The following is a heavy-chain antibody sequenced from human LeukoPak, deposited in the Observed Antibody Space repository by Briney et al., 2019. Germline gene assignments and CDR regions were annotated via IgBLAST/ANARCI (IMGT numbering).Heavy chain of an antibody. CDR3: ARGVIVAGGNDFDY. D-gene: IGHD6-13*01. J-gene: IGHJ4*02. CDR1: GDSISYFY. Sequence: SETLSLTCSVSGDSISYFYWSWIRQAAGKGLEWIGRISGSGSTDYNASLKSRVTMPVDTSKNQLSLKVISVTAADTAVYYCARGVIVAGGNDFDYWGQGTLVTVSS. CDR2: ISGSGST. V-gene: IGHV4-4*07.